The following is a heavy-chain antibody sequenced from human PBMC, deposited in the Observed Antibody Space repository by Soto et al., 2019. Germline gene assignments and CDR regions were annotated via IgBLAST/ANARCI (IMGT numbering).Heavy chain of an antibody. J-gene: IGHJ4*02. Sequence: QLQLQESGPGLVKPSETLSLTCTVSGGSISSSSYYWGWIRQPPGKGLEWIGSIYYSGSTYYNPSLKCRVTISVDTSKNQFSLKLSSVTAADTAVYYCARHSSSWHNPIDYWGQGTLVTVSS. CDR1: GGSISSSSYY. CDR2: IYYSGST. D-gene: IGHD6-13*01. V-gene: IGHV4-39*01. CDR3: ARHSSSWHNPIDY.